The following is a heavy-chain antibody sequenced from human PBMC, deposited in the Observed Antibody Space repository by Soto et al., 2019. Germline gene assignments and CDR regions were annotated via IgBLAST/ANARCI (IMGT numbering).Heavy chain of an antibody. Sequence: QVQLVQSGAEVKKPGASVKVSCKASGYTFTSYGISWVRQAPGQGLEWMGWISAYNGNTNYAQKLQGRVTMTTDTSTTTAYMELRSLRSDDTAVYYCAREVPGPMVRGVSDYWGQGTLVTVSS. V-gene: IGHV1-18*01. D-gene: IGHD3-10*01. CDR2: ISAYNGNT. J-gene: IGHJ4*02. CDR1: GYTFTSYG. CDR3: AREVPGPMVRGVSDY.